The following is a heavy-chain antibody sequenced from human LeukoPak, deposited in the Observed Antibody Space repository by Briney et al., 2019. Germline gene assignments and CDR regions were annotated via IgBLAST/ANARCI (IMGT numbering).Heavy chain of an antibody. CDR1: GFTFSSYW. D-gene: IGHD5-18*01. J-gene: IGHJ4*02. Sequence: QPGGSLRLSCAASGFTFSSYWMSWVRQAPGKGLEWVANIKQDGSEKYYVDSVKGRFTISRDNAKNSLYLQMNSLRAEDTALYYCATHRGYSYGTAEDFDYWGQGTLVTVSS. CDR2: IKQDGSEK. V-gene: IGHV3-7*01. CDR3: ATHRGYSYGTAEDFDY.